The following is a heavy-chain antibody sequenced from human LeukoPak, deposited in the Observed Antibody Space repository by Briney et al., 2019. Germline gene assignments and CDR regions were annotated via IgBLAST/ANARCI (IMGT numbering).Heavy chain of an antibody. J-gene: IGHJ4*02. CDR3: TRDQTPYY. Sequence: HPGGSLRLSCAASGFTFDDYGMSWVRQAPGKGLEWVGFIASETYGGTAEYAASVKGRFTISRDDSKSIAYLQMNSLKTEDTAVYYCTRDQTPYYWGQGTLVTVSS. CDR1: GFTFDDYG. CDR2: IASETYGGTA. V-gene: IGHV3-49*04.